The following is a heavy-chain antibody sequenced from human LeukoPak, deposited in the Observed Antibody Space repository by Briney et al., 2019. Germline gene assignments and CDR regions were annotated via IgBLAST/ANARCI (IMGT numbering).Heavy chain of an antibody. J-gene: IGHJ4*02. CDR2: VNPNSGHT. V-gene: IGHV1-8*03. CDR3: ARVGDQKYCGGDCYTDY. D-gene: IGHD2-21*01. Sequence: ASVKVSCKASGYTFINYDINWVRQATGQGLEWMGWVNPNSGHTGYAQKFQGRVTITRSTSINTAYVELSSLRSEDTAVYYCARVGDQKYCGGDCYTDYWGQGTLVTVSS. CDR1: GYTFINYD.